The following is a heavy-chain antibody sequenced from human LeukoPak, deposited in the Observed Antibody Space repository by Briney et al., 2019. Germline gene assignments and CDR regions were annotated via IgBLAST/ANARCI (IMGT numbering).Heavy chain of an antibody. V-gene: IGHV1-18*01. CDR1: GYTFTSYG. J-gene: IGHJ3*02. CDR3: ARSFWSGYSPDAFDI. Sequence: ASVKVSCKASGYTFTSYGISWVRQAPGQGLEWMGWISAYNGNTNYAQKPQGRVTMTTDTSTSTAYMELRSLRSDDTAVYYCARSFWSGYSPDAFDIWGQGTMVTVSS. D-gene: IGHD3-3*01. CDR2: ISAYNGNT.